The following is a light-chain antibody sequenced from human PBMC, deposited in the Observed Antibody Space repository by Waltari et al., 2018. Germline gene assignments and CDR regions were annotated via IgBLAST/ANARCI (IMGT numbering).Light chain of an antibody. CDR2: EVR. CDR1: SSDIGAYNY. V-gene: IGLV2-14*01. CDR3: SSYTNTFVV. J-gene: IGLJ2*01. Sequence: QSALTQPASVSGSPGQSITISCTGSSSDIGAYNYVACYQHFPDEAPKLLIYEVRNMPLGVSSRFSGSKSGNTASLTISGIQAEDEAHYYCSSYTNTFVVFGGGTKLTVL.